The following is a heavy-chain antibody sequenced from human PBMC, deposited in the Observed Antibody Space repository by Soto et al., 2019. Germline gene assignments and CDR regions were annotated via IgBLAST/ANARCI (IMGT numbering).Heavy chain of an antibody. V-gene: IGHV1-18*01. CDR1: GYTFTSYG. D-gene: IGHD3-10*01. CDR2: ISAYNGNT. Sequence: VQLVQSGAEVKKPGASVKVSCKASGYTFTSYGISWVRQAPGQGLEWMGWISAYNGNTNYAQKLHGRVTMTTDTSTSTAYMELRSLRSDDTAVYYCVRVGFHGFGELLSGAFDYWGQGTLVTVSS. J-gene: IGHJ4*02. CDR3: VRVGFHGFGELLSGAFDY.